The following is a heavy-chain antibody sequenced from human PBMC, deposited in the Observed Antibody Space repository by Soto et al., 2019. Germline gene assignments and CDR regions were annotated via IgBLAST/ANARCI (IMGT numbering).Heavy chain of an antibody. V-gene: IGHV1-69*01. CDR2: ILPIFGTT. J-gene: IGHJ6*02. CDR1: GGTSNTYN. Sequence: QVQLVQSGAEVKKPGSSVKVSCKASGGTSNTYNINWVRQAPGQGLEWMGGILPIFGTTNYAQRFQGRVTITADDSTSTAYMELSSLRSEDTAVYYCARDETGDSYYYYYGMDVWGQGTTVTVTS. D-gene: IGHD7-27*01. CDR3: ARDETGDSYYYYYGMDV.